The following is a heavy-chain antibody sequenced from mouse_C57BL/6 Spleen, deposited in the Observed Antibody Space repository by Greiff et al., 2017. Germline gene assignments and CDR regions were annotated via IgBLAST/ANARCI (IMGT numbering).Heavy chain of an antibody. CDR3: ARSNYVDYDMDY. CDR1: GFTISDYG. Sequence: EVKLVESGGGLVKPGGSLKLSCAASGFTISDYGMHWVRQAPEKGLEWVAYISSGSGTIYYADTVKGRFTISRDNAKNTLFLQMTSLRSEDTAMYYCARSNYVDYDMDYWGQGTSVTVSS. D-gene: IGHD2-5*01. CDR2: ISSGSGTI. V-gene: IGHV5-17*01. J-gene: IGHJ4*01.